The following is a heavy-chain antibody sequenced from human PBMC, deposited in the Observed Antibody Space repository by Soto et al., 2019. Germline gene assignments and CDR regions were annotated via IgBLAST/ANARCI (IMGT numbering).Heavy chain of an antibody. CDR3: VIFFLKCGGHRELHSFPAQRSSDL. Sequence: SETLCLTCTGSAGSISGYYWRWCRQPPGKGLEWIGYVYYSGTTNYNPSLKSRVIISVDTSKNQFSLKLSSVTAVDTAVYYCVIFFLKCGGHRELHSFPAQRSSDL. J-gene: IGHJ2*01. V-gene: IGHV4-59*01. D-gene: IGHD1-26*01. CDR2: VYYSGTT. CDR1: AGSISGYY.